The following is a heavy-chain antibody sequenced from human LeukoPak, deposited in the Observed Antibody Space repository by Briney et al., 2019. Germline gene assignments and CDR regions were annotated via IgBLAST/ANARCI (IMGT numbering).Heavy chain of an antibody. V-gene: IGHV4-39*07. CDR1: DGSISSSNYY. Sequence: SETLSLTCTVSDGSISSSNYYWSWIRQPPGKGLEWIGEINHSGSTNYNPSLKSRVTISVDTSKNQFSLKLSSVTAADTAVYYCARGLGTGTKGNHWFDPWGQGTLVTVSS. D-gene: IGHD1-7*01. J-gene: IGHJ5*02. CDR3: ARGLGTGTKGNHWFDP. CDR2: INHSGST.